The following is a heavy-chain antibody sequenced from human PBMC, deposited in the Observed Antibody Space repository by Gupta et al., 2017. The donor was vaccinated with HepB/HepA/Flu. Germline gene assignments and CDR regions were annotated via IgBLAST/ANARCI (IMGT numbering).Heavy chain of an antibody. CDR1: GFTFSTYA. V-gene: IGHV3-30*04. Sequence: QVQLVESGRGVVQPGRSLRLSCAASGFTFSTYAMHWVRQAPGKGLEWVAFISYDGSTKFYADSVKGRFTTSRDNSKNTLYLQMDSLRGEDAAVYYCARRDSGLDSWGQGTLVTVSS. CDR3: ARRDSGLDS. CDR2: ISYDGSTK. J-gene: IGHJ5*01. D-gene: IGHD5-24*01.